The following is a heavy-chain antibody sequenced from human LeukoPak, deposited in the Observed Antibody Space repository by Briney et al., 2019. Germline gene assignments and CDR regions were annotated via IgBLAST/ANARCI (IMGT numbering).Heavy chain of an antibody. D-gene: IGHD3-9*01. V-gene: IGHV4-30-2*01. Sequence: SETLSLTCTVSGGSISSGGYYWSWIQQPPGKGLEWIGYIYHSGSTYYNPSLKSRVTISVDRSKNQFSLKLSSVTAADTAVYYCAAGYFDWLLSPGPPDYWGQGALVTVSS. CDR3: AAGYFDWLLSPGPPDY. J-gene: IGHJ4*02. CDR1: GGSISSGGYY. CDR2: IYHSGST.